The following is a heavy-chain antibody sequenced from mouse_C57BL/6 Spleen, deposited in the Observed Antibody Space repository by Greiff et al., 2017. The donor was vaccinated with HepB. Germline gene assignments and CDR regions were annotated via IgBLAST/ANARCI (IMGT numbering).Heavy chain of an antibody. CDR1: GYSITSGYY. Sequence: EVQVVESGPGLVKPSQSLSLTCSVTGYSITSGYYWNWIRQFPGNKLEWMGYISYDGSNKYNPSLKNRISITRDTSKNQFFLKLNSVTTEDTATYYCARDYYGNFDVWGTGTMVTVSS. J-gene: IGHJ1*03. V-gene: IGHV3-6*01. D-gene: IGHD1-1*01. CDR2: ISYDGSN. CDR3: ARDYYGNFDV.